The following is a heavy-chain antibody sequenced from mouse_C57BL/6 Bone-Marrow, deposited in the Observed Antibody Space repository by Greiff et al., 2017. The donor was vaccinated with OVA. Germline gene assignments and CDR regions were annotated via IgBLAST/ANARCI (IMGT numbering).Heavy chain of an antibody. Sequence: EVQLQESGPELVKPGASVKISCKASGYSFTGYYMNWVKQSPEKSLEWIGEINPSTGGTTYNQKFKAKAPLTVGKSSSTAYMQLKSLTSEDSAVYYCARGGTSPFAYWGQGTLVTVSA. CDR3: ARGGTSPFAY. J-gene: IGHJ3*01. D-gene: IGHD4-1*01. CDR2: INPSTGGT. V-gene: IGHV1-42*01. CDR1: GYSFTGYY.